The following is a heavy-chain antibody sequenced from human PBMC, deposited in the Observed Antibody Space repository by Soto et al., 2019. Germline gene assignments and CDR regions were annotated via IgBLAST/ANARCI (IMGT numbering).Heavy chain of an antibody. CDR2: IYHSGST. CDR1: SGSISSSNW. CDR3: ARDLVSARSIVDYYYMDV. D-gene: IGHD1-26*01. Sequence: SETLSLTCAVSSGSISSSNWWSWVRQPPGKGLEWIGEIYHSGSTNYNPSLKSRVTISVDKSKNQFSLKLSSVTAAGTAVYYCARDLVSARSIVDYYYMDVWGKGTTVTVPS. V-gene: IGHV4-4*02. J-gene: IGHJ6*03.